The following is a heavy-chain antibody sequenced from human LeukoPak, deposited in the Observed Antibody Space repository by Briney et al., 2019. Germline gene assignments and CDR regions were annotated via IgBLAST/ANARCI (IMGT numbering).Heavy chain of an antibody. J-gene: IGHJ4*02. CDR2: IIPILDVA. CDR3: ARGGGVDILTGFQY. CDR1: GGTFTNYA. Sequence: SVKVSCKASGGTFTNYAINWVRQAPGQGLEWMGRIIPILDVANYAQKFQGRVTVTADQSTSTAYMELSSLRSEDTAGYYCARGGGVDILTGFQYWGQGTLVTVSS. D-gene: IGHD3-9*01. V-gene: IGHV1-69*04.